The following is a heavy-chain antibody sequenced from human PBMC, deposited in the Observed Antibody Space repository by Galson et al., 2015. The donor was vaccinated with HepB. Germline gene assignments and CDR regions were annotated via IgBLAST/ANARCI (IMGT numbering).Heavy chain of an antibody. CDR1: SGSISSSSYY. J-gene: IGHJ4*02. Sequence: SETLSLTCTVSSGSISSSSYYWGWIRQPPGKGLEWIGSIYNSGSTYYNPSLKSRVTISVDTSKNQFSLKLSSVTAADAAVYYCARGAGWGDYVFTNPFDYWGQGTLVTVSS. CDR2: IYNSGST. V-gene: IGHV4-39*01. CDR3: ARGAGWGDYVFTNPFDY. D-gene: IGHD4-17*01.